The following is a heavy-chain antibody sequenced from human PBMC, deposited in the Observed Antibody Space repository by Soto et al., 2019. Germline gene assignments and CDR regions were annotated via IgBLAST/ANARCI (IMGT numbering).Heavy chain of an antibody. CDR1: GDSVSSNSAA. D-gene: IGHD3-3*01. CDR3: AREADYDFWSGYLHFDY. CDR2: TYYRSKWYN. Sequence: QSQTLSLTCAISGDSVSSNSAAWNWIRQSPSRGLEWLGRTYYRSKWYNDYAVSVKSRITINPDTSKNQFSLQLNSVTPEDTAVYYCAREADYDFWSGYLHFDYWGQGTLVTVSS. V-gene: IGHV6-1*01. J-gene: IGHJ4*02.